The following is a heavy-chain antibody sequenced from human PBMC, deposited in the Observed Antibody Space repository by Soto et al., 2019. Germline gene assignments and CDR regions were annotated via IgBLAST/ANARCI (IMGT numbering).Heavy chain of an antibody. CDR1: GYTFTSYY. CDR2: INPSGGST. D-gene: IGHD3-16*01. Sequence: ASVKVSCKASGYTFTSYYMHWVRQAPGQGLEWMGIINPSGGSTSYAQKFQGRVTMTRDTSTSTVSMELSSLRSEDTAVYYCASGGHHDFALDYWGQGTLVTVSS. V-gene: IGHV1-46*01. CDR3: ASGGHHDFALDY. J-gene: IGHJ4*02.